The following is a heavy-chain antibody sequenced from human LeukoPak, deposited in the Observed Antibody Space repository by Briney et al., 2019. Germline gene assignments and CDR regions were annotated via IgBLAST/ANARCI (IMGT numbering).Heavy chain of an antibody. J-gene: IGHJ3*02. V-gene: IGHV5-51*01. CDR1: GYSFTSYW. CDR3: ARRDCTNGVCSDAFDI. CDR2: IYPGDSDT. D-gene: IGHD2-8*01. Sequence: GESLKISCKGSGYSFTSYWIGWVRQMPGKGLEWMGIIYPGDSDTRCSPSFQGQVTISADKSSSTAYLQWSSLKASDTAMYYCARRDCTNGVCSDAFDIWGQGTMVTVSS.